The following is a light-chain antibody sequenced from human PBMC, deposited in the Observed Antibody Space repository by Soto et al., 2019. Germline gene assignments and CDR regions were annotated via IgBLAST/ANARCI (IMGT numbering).Light chain of an antibody. V-gene: IGKV3-15*01. CDR1: QSISNN. J-gene: IGKJ1*01. CDR3: QHYNNWPPWT. Sequence: IVMTQSPATLSGSPGERATLSCRASQSISNNLAWYQQKPGQAPRLLIYRASTRATGIPVRFSGSGSGTDFTITISSLQSEDFAVYYCQHYNNWPPWTFGQGTKVEIK. CDR2: RAS.